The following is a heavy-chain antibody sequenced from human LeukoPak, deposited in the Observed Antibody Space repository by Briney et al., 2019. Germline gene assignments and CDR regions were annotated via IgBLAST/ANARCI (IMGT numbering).Heavy chain of an antibody. D-gene: IGHD5-24*01. CDR3: ARDRSSRLEMATITYAFDI. J-gene: IGHJ3*02. CDR1: GGSFSGYY. Sequence: SETLSLTCAVYGGSFSGYYWSWIRQPPGKGLEWIGEINHSGSTNYNPSLKSRVTISVDTSKNQFSLKLSSVTAADTAVYYCARDRSSRLEMATITYAFDIWGQGTMVTVSS. V-gene: IGHV4-34*01. CDR2: INHSGST.